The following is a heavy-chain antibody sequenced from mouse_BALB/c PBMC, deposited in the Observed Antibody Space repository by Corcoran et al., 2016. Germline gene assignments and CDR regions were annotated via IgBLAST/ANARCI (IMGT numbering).Heavy chain of an antibody. CDR1: GYTFTNYG. D-gene: IGHD2-14*01. Sequence: QIQLVQSGPELKKPGETVKISCKASGYTFTNYGMNWVKQAPGKGLKWMGWINTYTGEPTYADDFKGRFAFSLETSASTAYLQINNLKNEDTATYFCARKVRRDWYFDVWGAGTTVTVSS. CDR3: ARKVRRDWYFDV. V-gene: IGHV9-3-1*01. CDR2: INTYTGEP. J-gene: IGHJ1*01.